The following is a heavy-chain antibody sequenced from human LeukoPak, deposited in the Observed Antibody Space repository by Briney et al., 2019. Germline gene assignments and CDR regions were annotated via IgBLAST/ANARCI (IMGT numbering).Heavy chain of an antibody. CDR2: INHSGGT. CDR3: AREAGGPFDY. Sequence: PSETLSLTCTVSGGSISSYHWSWIRQPPGKGLEWIGVINHSGGTNYNPSLKSRVTISVDTSKNQFSLKLSSVTAADTAVYYCAREAGGPFDYWGQGTLVTVSS. CDR1: GGSISSYH. V-gene: IGHV4-34*01. J-gene: IGHJ4*02. D-gene: IGHD2-8*02.